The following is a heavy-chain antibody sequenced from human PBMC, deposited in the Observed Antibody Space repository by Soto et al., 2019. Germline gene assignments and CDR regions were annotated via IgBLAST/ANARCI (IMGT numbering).Heavy chain of an antibody. J-gene: IGHJ3*02. CDR1: GFTFSIYG. CDR3: GSLYCSASSCHLVRAFDI. D-gene: IGHD2-2*01. CDR2: IWFDGSDK. V-gene: IGHV3-33*01. Sequence: PGGSLRLSCAASGFTFSIYGMHLVRQSPGKGLEWVALIWFDGSDKYYTESVKGRFTISRDNSKSTLYLQMNSLRAEDTAVYYCGSLYCSASSCHLVRAFDIRGKGTXVTVSS.